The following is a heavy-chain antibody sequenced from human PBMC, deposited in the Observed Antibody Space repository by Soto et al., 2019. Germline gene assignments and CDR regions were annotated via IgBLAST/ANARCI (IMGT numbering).Heavy chain of an antibody. CDR1: GFTFSSYA. J-gene: IGHJ6*02. CDR3: AKDLVRSYYGAVYSGLDV. V-gene: IGHV3-23*01. CDR2: ISGSGGST. Sequence: EVQLLESGGGWVQPVGSLRLSCAASGFTFSSYAMTWVRQAPGKGLEWVSGISGSGGSTYYEDSVKGLFTISRDNSKNKLYLQMNRLRPEDTAVFYCAKDLVRSYYGAVYSGLDVWGQGTTVTVSS. D-gene: IGHD1-26*01.